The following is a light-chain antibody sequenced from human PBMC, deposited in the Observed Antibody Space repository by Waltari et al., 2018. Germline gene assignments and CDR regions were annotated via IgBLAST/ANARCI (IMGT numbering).Light chain of an antibody. CDR1: SLS. Sequence: SLSLACKQQRPGRAPRLLIFAASTTATGMPDSFMGSGSGTDYTLAIYSLEPEDYAVYYCQQWDGSFLTFGGGTAVEL. J-gene: IGKJ4*02. CDR2: AAS. V-gene: IGKV3-20*01. CDR3: QQWDGSFLT.